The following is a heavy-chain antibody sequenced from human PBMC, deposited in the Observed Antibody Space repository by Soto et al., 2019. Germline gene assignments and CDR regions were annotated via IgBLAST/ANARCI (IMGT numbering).Heavy chain of an antibody. V-gene: IGHV3-48*03. Sequence: EVQLVESGGNLVQPGGSLRLSCAASGFTFSSYEMNWVRQAPGKGLDWVSYISSSGNTIHYADSVKGRFTISRDNAKNSLYLQMNSLRAEDTAVYYCAPYRWGSSIDYWGQGTLVTVSS. CDR1: GFTFSSYE. CDR3: APYRWGSSIDY. CDR2: ISSSGNTI. J-gene: IGHJ4*02. D-gene: IGHD2-15*01.